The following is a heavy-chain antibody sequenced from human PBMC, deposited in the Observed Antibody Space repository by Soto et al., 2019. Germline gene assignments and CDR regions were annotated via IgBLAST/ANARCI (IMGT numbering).Heavy chain of an antibody. CDR1: GYTFTSYD. CDR2: MNPNSGNT. J-gene: IGHJ5*02. V-gene: IGHV1-8*01. D-gene: IGHD1-26*01. Sequence: ASVKVSCKASGYTFTSYDINWVRQATGQGLEWMGWMNPNSGNTGYAQKFQGRVTMTRNTSISTASMELSSLRSDYTAVYYCARVPTYPCLLRYGAKRESNWFDPRRQGNLVTVSS. CDR3: ARVPTYPCLLRYGAKRESNWFDP.